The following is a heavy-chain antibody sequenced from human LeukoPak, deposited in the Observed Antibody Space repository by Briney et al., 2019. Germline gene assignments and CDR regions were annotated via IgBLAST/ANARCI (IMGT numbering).Heavy chain of an antibody. J-gene: IGHJ4*02. CDR3: VCERVGATLYFDY. D-gene: IGHD1-26*01. Sequence: ASVKVSCKASGYTFTSYGISWVRHAPGQGLEWMGWISAYNGNTNSAQKLQGRVTMTTDTSTSTAYMELRSLRSDDTAVYYYVCERVGATLYFDYWGQGTLVTVSS. V-gene: IGHV1-18*01. CDR2: ISAYNGNT. CDR1: GYTFTSYG.